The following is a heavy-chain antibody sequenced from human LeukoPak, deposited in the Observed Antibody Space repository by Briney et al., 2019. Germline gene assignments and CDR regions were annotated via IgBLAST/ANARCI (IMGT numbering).Heavy chain of an antibody. CDR1: GFTFSSYA. CDR2: ISYDGSNK. V-gene: IGHV3-30*04. CDR3: ARDLPAGYSYGQAFDY. Sequence: GGSLRLSCAASGFTFSSYAMHWVRQAPGNGLEWVAVISYDGSNKYYADSVKGRFTISRDNSKNTLYLQMNSLRAEDTAVYYCARDLPAGYSYGQAFDYWGQGTLVTVSS. D-gene: IGHD5-18*01. J-gene: IGHJ4*02.